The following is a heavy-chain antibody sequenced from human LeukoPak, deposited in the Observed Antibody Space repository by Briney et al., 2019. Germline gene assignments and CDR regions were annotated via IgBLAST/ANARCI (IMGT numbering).Heavy chain of an antibody. CDR2: TYYRSKWYN. Sequence: SQTLSLTCAIFGDSISSNSSRNWIRQSPSRGLEWLGRTYYRSKWYNDYVVSVKSRININPDTSKNQFSLQLNSVTPEDTAVYYCARGGQGDGYSADEAFDIWGQGTTVTVSS. CDR3: ARGGQGDGYSADEAFDI. D-gene: IGHD5-18*01. J-gene: IGHJ3*02. CDR1: GDSISSNSS. V-gene: IGHV6-1*01.